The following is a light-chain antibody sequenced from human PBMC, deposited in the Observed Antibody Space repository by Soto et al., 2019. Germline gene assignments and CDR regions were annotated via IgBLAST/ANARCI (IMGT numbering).Light chain of an antibody. V-gene: IGKV1-5*03. Sequence: DIQMTQSPSTLSASVGDRVTITCRVSQSISSWLAWYQQKPGEAPELLIYKASTLESGVPSRFSGSGSGTEFTLTISSLQPDDFATYYCHQYNSYSGTFGQGTKVDIK. J-gene: IGKJ1*01. CDR1: QSISSW. CDR3: HQYNSYSGT. CDR2: KAS.